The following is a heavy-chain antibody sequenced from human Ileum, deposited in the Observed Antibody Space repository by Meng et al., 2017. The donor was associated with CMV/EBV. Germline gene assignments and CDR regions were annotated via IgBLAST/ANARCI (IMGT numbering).Heavy chain of an antibody. CDR1: GDSMSSYC. CDR3: ALRGSAAGTFQY. D-gene: IGHD6-13*01. CDR2: MCYNGDT. Sequence: QVQPPELGPGLVKPSETRSVTCTVSGDSMSSYCWSWIRQPPGKGLEWIGYMCYNGDTNYNPSLKSRVTISGDTSKNQFSLKLSSVTAADTAVYYCALRGSAAGTFQYWGQGTLVTVSS. J-gene: IGHJ1*01. V-gene: IGHV4-59*01.